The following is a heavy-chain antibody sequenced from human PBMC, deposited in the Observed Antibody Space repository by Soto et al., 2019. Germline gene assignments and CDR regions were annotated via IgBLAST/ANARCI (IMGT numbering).Heavy chain of an antibody. V-gene: IGHV1-18*04. CDR3: ARAEEEMATTYYYYYYGMDV. CDR2: ISAYNGNT. CDR1: GYTFTIYA. D-gene: IGHD5-12*01. Sequence: GASVNVSCKASGYTFTIYAISWVRRAPGQGLELMGWISAYNGNTNYAQKLQGRVTMTTDTSTSTAYMELRSLRSDDTAVYYCARAEEEMATTYYYYYYGMDVWGQGTTVTVSS. J-gene: IGHJ6*02.